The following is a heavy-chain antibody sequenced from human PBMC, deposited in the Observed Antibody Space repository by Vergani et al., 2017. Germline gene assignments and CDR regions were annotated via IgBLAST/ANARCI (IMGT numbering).Heavy chain of an antibody. Sequence: QVQLVQSGAEVKKPGASVMVSCKASGYTFTSYAMHWVRQAPGKRLEWMGWINDGNGNTKYSQKFQGRVTITRDTSASTAYMELSSLRSEDTAVYYCAGARQWLVLLDYWGQGTLVTVSS. CDR3: AGARQWLVLLDY. CDR1: GYTFTSYA. J-gene: IGHJ4*02. V-gene: IGHV1-3*01. CDR2: INDGNGNT. D-gene: IGHD6-19*01.